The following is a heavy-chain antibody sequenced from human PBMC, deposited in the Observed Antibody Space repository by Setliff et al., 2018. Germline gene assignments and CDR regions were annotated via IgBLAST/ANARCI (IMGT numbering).Heavy chain of an antibody. CDR1: GYTFINYE. D-gene: IGHD3-10*01. CDR3: ARAYGSGISKGKIEYFQH. J-gene: IGHJ1*01. Sequence: VASVQVSCKASGYTFINYEINWVRQATGQGLEWMGWMNPNSGNTGYAQKFQGRVTMIRNNYISTAYMELNSLRSEDTAVYYCARAYGSGISKGKIEYFQHWGQGTLVTVSS. CDR2: MNPNSGNT. V-gene: IGHV1-8*02.